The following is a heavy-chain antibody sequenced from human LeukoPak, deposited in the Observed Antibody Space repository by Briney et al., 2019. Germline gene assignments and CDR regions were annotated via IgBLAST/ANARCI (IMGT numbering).Heavy chain of an antibody. CDR2: ISTNTGNA. CDR1: GYIFTQYG. Sequence: SVKVSCKASGYIFTQYGISWVRQAPGQGLEWMAWISTNTGNADHAQKFQGRVTMTTDTSTSTAYMELWSLTSDDTAMYYCARRTGYNIYYLDVWGQGTTVIVSS. V-gene: IGHV1-18*01. D-gene: IGHD5-18*01. CDR3: ARRTGYNIYYLDV. J-gene: IGHJ6*03.